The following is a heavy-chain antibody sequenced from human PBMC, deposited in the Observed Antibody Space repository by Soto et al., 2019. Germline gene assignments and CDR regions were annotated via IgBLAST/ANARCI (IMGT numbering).Heavy chain of an antibody. Sequence: QVQLQESGPGLVKPSQTLSLTCTVSGGSISSGGYYWSCIRQHPGKGLEWIGYIYYSGSTYFNPSLKSRVTMSVDTSKNQFSLKLSSVTAADTAVYYCARERNYDTSGYSYYYGMDVWGQGTTVTVSS. D-gene: IGHD3-22*01. CDR2: IYYSGST. CDR3: ARERNYDTSGYSYYYGMDV. V-gene: IGHV4-31*03. CDR1: GGSISSGGYY. J-gene: IGHJ6*02.